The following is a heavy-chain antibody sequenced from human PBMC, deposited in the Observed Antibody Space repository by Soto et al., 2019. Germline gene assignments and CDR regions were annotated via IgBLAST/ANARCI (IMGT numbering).Heavy chain of an antibody. J-gene: IGHJ4*02. Sequence: QVQLVESGGGVVQPGRSLRLSCAASGFTFSSYGMHWVRQAPGKGLEWVAVIWYDGSNKYYADSVKGRFTISRDNSKTTLYLQMNSLRAEDTAVYYCAREKGIAAAGTAYFDYWCQGTLVTVSS. CDR2: IWYDGSNK. D-gene: IGHD6-13*01. CDR1: GFTFSSYG. CDR3: AREKGIAAAGTAYFDY. V-gene: IGHV3-33*01.